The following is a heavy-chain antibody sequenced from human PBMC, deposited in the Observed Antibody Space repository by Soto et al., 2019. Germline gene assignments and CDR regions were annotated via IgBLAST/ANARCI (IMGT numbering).Heavy chain of an antibody. Sequence: VQLQESGPGLVQPSGTLSLTCTVSGGSISTTNWWSWVRQSPGKGLEWIGEILHIGSTNYNPSLKSRITKSIYKSKNQLSLRLICVTAADNAVYYCASGFDSDGLYNGGHPWGQGTLVSVSS. CDR3: ASGFDSDGLYNGGHP. CDR1: GGSISTTNW. V-gene: IGHV4-4*02. CDR2: ILHIGST. J-gene: IGHJ5*02. D-gene: IGHD3-22*01.